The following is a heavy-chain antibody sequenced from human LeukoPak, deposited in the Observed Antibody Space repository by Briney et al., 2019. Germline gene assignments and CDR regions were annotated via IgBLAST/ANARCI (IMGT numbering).Heavy chain of an antibody. V-gene: IGHV1-69*13. D-gene: IGHD2-15*01. CDR3: AMDSGGSSLQPSYGYYYYYMDV. CDR1: GGTFSSYA. J-gene: IGHJ6*03. Sequence: ASVKVSCKASGGTFSSYAISWVRQAPGQGLEWMGGIIPIFGTANYAQKFQGRVTITADESTSTAYMELSSLRSEDTAVYYCAMDSGGSSLQPSYGYYYYYMDVWGKGTTVTISS. CDR2: IIPIFGTA.